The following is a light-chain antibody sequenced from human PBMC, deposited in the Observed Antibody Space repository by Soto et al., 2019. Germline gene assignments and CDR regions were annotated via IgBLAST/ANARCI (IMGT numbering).Light chain of an antibody. V-gene: IGKV3-15*01. J-gene: IGKJ1*01. Sequence: EIVLTQSPGTLSLAPGERATLSCRASQSFNSPYLAWYQQKPGQAPRLLIYGASTRATGVPARFSGSGSETEFTLITSSLQSEDFAVYYCQQYNDWPRTFGQGTKVDI. CDR3: QQYNDWPRT. CDR2: GAS. CDR1: QSFNSPY.